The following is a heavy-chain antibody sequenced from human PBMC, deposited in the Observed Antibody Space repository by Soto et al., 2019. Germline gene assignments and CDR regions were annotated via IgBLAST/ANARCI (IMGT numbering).Heavy chain of an antibody. CDR2: TYYRSKWFY. D-gene: IGHD6-19*01. CDR3: VRYSGWFNFDH. CDR1: GDSVSSNIVA. V-gene: IGHV6-1*01. Sequence: SQTLSLTCAISGDSVSSNIVAWSWIGQSPSRGLEWLGRTYYRSKWFYDYAISVKSRMTINADTSKNQFSLQLNSVTPDDTAIYYCVRYSGWFNFDHWGQGILVTVSS. J-gene: IGHJ4*02.